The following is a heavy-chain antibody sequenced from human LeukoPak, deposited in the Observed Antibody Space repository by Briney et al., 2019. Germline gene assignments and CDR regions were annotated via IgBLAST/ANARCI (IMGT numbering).Heavy chain of an antibody. D-gene: IGHD3-10*01. Sequence: TLSLTCTVPGGSISSGGYYWSWIRQHPGKGLEWIGYIHHSGSSYYNPSLKSRVIISVDTSKNQFSLKLNSVTAADTAVYYCANYGSGSYRFDPWGQGTLVTVSS. CDR3: ANYGSGSYRFDP. CDR2: IHHSGSS. J-gene: IGHJ5*02. V-gene: IGHV4-31*03. CDR1: GGSISSGGYY.